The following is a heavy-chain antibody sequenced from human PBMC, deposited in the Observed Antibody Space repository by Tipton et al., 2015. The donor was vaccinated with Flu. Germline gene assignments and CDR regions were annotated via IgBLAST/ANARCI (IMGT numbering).Heavy chain of an antibody. CDR3: ARDRWEYARGFDS. V-gene: IGHV4-38-2*02. J-gene: IGHJ4*02. D-gene: IGHD2-2*01. Sequence: TLSLTCAVSGYSISSGYYWGWIRQPPGKGLEWIGSIYHSGTTYYNPSLKSRVTISVDTSKNQFSLKLTSVTAADTAVYCCARDRWEYARGFDSWGQGTLVTVSP. CDR1: GYSISSGYY. CDR2: IYHSGTT.